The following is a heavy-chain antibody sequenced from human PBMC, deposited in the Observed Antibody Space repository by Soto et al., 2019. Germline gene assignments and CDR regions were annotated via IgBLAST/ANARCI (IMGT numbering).Heavy chain of an antibody. CDR1: GYTFTSYA. D-gene: IGHD1-26*01. J-gene: IGHJ4*02. V-gene: IGHV1-3*01. CDR3: ATLHIIVGATVAY. Sequence: ASVKVSCKASGYTFTSYAMHWVRQAPGQRLEWMGWINAGNGNTKYSQKFQGRVTITRDTSASTAYMELSSLRSEDTAVYYCATLHIIVGATVAYWGQGTLVTVSS. CDR2: INAGNGNT.